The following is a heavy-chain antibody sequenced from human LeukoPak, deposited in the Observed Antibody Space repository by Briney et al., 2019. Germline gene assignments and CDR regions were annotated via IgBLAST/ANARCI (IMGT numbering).Heavy chain of an antibody. CDR3: ARVESSSWYSDY. Sequence: PSETLSLTCAVYGGSFSGYYWSWICQPPGKGLEWIGEINHSGSTNYNPSLKSRVTISVDTSKNQFSLKLSSVTAADTAVYYCARVESSSWYSDYWGQGTLVTVSS. CDR2: INHSGST. J-gene: IGHJ4*02. V-gene: IGHV4-34*01. CDR1: GGSFSGYY. D-gene: IGHD6-13*01.